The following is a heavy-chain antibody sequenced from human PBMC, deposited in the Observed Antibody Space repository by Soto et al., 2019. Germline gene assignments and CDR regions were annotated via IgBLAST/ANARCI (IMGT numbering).Heavy chain of an antibody. J-gene: IGHJ6*02. V-gene: IGHV1-18*01. D-gene: IGHD5-12*01. CDR3: ARVGYSGYDFSSYHHYGMAV. Sequence: GASVKVSCKASGYTFTSYGISWVRQAPGQGLEWMGWISACNGNTNYAQKLQGRVTMTTDTSTSTAYMELRSLRSDDTAVYYCARVGYSGYDFSSYHHYGMAVSGQGTTVTVSS. CDR1: GYTFTSYG. CDR2: ISACNGNT.